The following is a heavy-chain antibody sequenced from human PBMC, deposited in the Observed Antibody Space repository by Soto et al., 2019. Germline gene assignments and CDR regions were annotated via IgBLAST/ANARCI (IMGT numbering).Heavy chain of an antibody. J-gene: IGHJ4*02. CDR2: ISYDGSNK. CDR1: GFTFSSYA. Sequence: GGSLRLSCAASGFTFSSYAMHWVRQAPGKGLEWVAVISYDGSNKYYADSVKGRFTISRDNSKNMLYLQMNSLRAEDTAVYYCARDEGIQLSYFDYWGQGTLVTVSS. V-gene: IGHV3-30-3*01. CDR3: ARDEGIQLSYFDY. D-gene: IGHD5-18*01.